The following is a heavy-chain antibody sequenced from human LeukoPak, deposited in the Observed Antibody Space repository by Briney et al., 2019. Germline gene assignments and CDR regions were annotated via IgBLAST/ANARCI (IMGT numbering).Heavy chain of an antibody. CDR2: ISAYNGNT. Sequence: GASVKVSRKASGYTFTSYGISWVRQAPGQGLEWMGWISAYNGNTNYAQKLQGRVTMTTDTSTSTAYMELRSLRSDDTAVYYCARGRGTYDSSGYYLGYYMDVWGKGTTVTVSS. CDR1: GYTFTSYG. CDR3: ARGRGTYDSSGYYLGYYMDV. D-gene: IGHD3-22*01. V-gene: IGHV1-18*01. J-gene: IGHJ6*03.